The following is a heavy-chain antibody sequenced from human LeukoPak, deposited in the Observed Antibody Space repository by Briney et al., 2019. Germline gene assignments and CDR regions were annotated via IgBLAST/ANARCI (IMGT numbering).Heavy chain of an antibody. CDR1: GFTFSSYG. CDR2: IWYDGSNK. V-gene: IGHV3-33*01. Sequence: PGGSLRLSCAASGFTFSSYGMHWVRQAPGKGLEWVAVIWYDGSNKYYADSVKGRCTISRDNSKNTLYVQMNSLRAEDTAVYYCARGKYYYDSSGYYYGDLLYYFDYWGQGTLVTVSS. J-gene: IGHJ4*02. D-gene: IGHD3-22*01. CDR3: ARGKYYYDSSGYYYGDLLYYFDY.